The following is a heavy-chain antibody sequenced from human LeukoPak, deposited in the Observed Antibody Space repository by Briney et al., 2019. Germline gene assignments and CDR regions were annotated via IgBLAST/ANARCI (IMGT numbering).Heavy chain of an antibody. CDR2: IYTSGST. Sequence: SETLSLTCTVSGGSISSYYWSWIRQPAGKGLEWIGRIYTSGSTNYNPSLKSRVTMSVDTSKNQFSLKLSSVTSADTAVYYCGEDRDDFWSGGGYYFDYWGQGTLVTVSS. V-gene: IGHV4-4*07. J-gene: IGHJ4*02. D-gene: IGHD3-3*01. CDR1: GGSISSYY. CDR3: GEDRDDFWSGGGYYFDY.